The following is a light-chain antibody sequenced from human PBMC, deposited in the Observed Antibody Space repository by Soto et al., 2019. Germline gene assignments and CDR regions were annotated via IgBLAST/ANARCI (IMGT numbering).Light chain of an antibody. CDR1: QNINIY. Sequence: DLQMTQSPSSLSASVGDRVTIICRASQNINIYLNWYQQKPGKAPKLLIYGASSLQSGVSSTFSGSGSGTDFTFTISSLQPEDFATYYCQQSYNAPFTFGPGTQVDIK. CDR2: GAS. V-gene: IGKV1-39*01. J-gene: IGKJ3*01. CDR3: QQSYNAPFT.